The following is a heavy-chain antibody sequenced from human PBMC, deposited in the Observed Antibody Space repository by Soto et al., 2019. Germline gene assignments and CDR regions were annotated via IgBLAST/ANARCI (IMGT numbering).Heavy chain of an antibody. CDR1: GFTFSSYW. J-gene: IGHJ2*01. V-gene: IGHV3-74*01. Sequence: EVQMVESGGGLVQPGGSLRLSCAASGFTFSSYWMHWVRQTPGKGLVWVSRINSDGSYTNYADSVKDRFTISRDNAKNTLYLQMNSLRAEDTAVYYCARGGYCRSGVCYSSLWYFDLWGRGTLVTVSS. CDR2: INSDGSYT. CDR3: ARGGYCRSGVCYSSLWYFDL. D-gene: IGHD2-8*01.